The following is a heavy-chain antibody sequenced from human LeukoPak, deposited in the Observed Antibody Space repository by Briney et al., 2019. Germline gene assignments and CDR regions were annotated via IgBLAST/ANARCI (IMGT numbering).Heavy chain of an antibody. CDR3: ARAYGSGSYYVAKYYYHGMDV. CDR1: GGTFSSYA. J-gene: IGHJ6*04. Sequence: ASVKVSCKASGGTFSSYAISWVRQAPGQGLEWMGGIIPIFGTANYAQKFQGRVTITADESTSTAYMELSSLRSEDTAVYYCARAYGSGSYYVAKYYYHGMDVWGKGTTVTVSS. CDR2: IIPIFGTA. D-gene: IGHD3-10*01. V-gene: IGHV1-69*13.